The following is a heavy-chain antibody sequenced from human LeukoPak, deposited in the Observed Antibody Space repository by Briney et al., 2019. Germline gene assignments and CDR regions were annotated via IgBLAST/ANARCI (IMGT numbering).Heavy chain of an antibody. D-gene: IGHD6-13*01. J-gene: IGHJ4*02. CDR3: ARRRGWKQQLVYFDY. CDR1: GGSITSYY. CDR2: LFHSGTR. Sequence: SSETLSLTCTVSGGSITSYYWSWIRQPPGKGLGWIGYLFHSGTRRYNPSLKSRVTISADTTKNQIFLTLNSTTAADTAVYYCARRRGWKQQLVYFDYWGQGTLATVSS. V-gene: IGHV4-59*08.